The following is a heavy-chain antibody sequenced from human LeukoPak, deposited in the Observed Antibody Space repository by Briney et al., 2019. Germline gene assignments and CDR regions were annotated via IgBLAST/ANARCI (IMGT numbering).Heavy chain of an antibody. CDR2: ISYDGSNK. V-gene: IGHV3-30*03. Sequence: PGGSLRLSCAASGFTFSSYGMHWVRQAPGKGLEWVAVISYDGSNKYYADSVKGRFTISRDNSKNTLYLQMNSLRAEDTAVYYCARAPNYYGSVYYYMDVWGKGTTVTISS. J-gene: IGHJ6*03. CDR1: GFTFSSYG. CDR3: ARAPNYYGSVYYYMDV. D-gene: IGHD3-10*01.